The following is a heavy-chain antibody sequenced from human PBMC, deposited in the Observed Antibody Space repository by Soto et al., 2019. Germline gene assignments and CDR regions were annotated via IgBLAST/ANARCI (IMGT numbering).Heavy chain of an antibody. D-gene: IGHD1-26*01. Sequence: QVHLVQSGGEVKQPGASVKVSCKASGYTFNRHGITWVRQAPGQGLEWMGWISGYNGDINYEQKFQGRVTLSSDTLTSTVYLELKSLRFDDTAVYYCARVRIVGAREIDFWGQGTLVTVSS. CDR3: ARVRIVGAREIDF. CDR1: GYTFNRHG. CDR2: ISGYNGDI. V-gene: IGHV1-18*04. J-gene: IGHJ4*02.